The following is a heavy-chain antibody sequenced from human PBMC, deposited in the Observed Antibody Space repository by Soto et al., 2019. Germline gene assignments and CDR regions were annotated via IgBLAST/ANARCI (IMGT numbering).Heavy chain of an antibody. Sequence: SETLSLTCTVSSDSISSYYWTWIRQPPGKGLEHVGYIYYSGRTYYNPSLKSRVTISVDTSKNQFSLKLSSVTAADTAVYYCARGHLGITTTGTWYDFDYWGQGTLVTVSS. D-gene: IGHD2-15*01. J-gene: IGHJ4*02. V-gene: IGHV4-59*01. CDR3: ARGHLGITTTGTWYDFDY. CDR2: IYYSGRT. CDR1: SDSISSYY.